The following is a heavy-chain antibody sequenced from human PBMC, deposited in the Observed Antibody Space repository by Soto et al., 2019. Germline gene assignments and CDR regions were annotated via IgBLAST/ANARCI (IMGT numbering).Heavy chain of an antibody. D-gene: IGHD2-8*01. V-gene: IGHV4-4*02. Sequence: PSETLSLTCAVSGGSISSSNWWSWVRQPPGKGLEWIGEIYPSGSTNYNPSLKSRVTISVDKSKNQFSLKLSSVTAADTAVYYFARAEGYCTNGVCYNRALDPWGQGTLVTVSS. CDR3: ARAEGYCTNGVCYNRALDP. J-gene: IGHJ5*02. CDR2: IYPSGST. CDR1: GGSISSSNW.